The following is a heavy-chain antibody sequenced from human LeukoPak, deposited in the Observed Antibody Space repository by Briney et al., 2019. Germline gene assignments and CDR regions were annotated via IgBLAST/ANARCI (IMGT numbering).Heavy chain of an antibody. V-gene: IGHV1-8*02. J-gene: IGHJ4*02. Sequence: ASVKVSCKASGYTFTGYYMHWVRQAPGQGLEWMGWMNPNSGNTGYAQKFQGRVTMTRNTSISTAYMELSSLRSEDTAVYYCARGVGAREVDYWGQGTLVTVSS. D-gene: IGHD1-26*01. CDR2: MNPNSGNT. CDR1: GYTFTGYY. CDR3: ARGVGAREVDY.